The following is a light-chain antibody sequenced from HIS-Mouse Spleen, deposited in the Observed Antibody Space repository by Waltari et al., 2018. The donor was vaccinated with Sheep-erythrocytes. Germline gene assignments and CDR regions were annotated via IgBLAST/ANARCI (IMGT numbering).Light chain of an antibody. CDR1: SSDVGGYNY. J-gene: IGLJ2*01. CDR2: DVS. Sequence: QSALTQPRSVSGSPGQSVTISCTGTSSDVGGYNYVSWYQQHPGKAPKLMIYDVSKGPSGVPDRFSGSKAGNTASLTISGRQAEDEADYYCCSYAGSYDVVFGGGTKLTVL. V-gene: IGLV2-11*01. CDR3: CSYAGSYDVV.